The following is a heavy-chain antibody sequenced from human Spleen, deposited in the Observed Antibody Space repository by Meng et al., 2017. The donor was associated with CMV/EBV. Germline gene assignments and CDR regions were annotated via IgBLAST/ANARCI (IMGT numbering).Heavy chain of an antibody. Sequence: GESLKISCKGSGYTFTTYWIGWVRQMPGKGLEWIGFIYPGDSDPRYSPSFQGQVTISADTSINTAYLQWSSLTASDTAMYYCARALAGLYYFDYWGQGALVTVSS. J-gene: IGHJ4*02. CDR2: IYPGDSDP. CDR3: ARALAGLYYFDY. D-gene: IGHD6-19*01. CDR1: GYTFTTYW. V-gene: IGHV5-51*01.